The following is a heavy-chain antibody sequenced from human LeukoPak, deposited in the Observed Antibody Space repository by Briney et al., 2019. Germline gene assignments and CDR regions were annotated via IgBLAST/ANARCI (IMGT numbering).Heavy chain of an antibody. CDR1: GGTFSSYA. CDR3: AREGSYQLLMD. D-gene: IGHD2-2*01. CDR2: IIPIFGTA. Sequence: GASVKVPCKASGGTFSSYAISWARQAPGQGLEWMGGIIPIFGTANYAQKFQGRVTITADESTSTAYMELSSLRSEDTAVYYCAREGSYQLLMDRGQGTLVTVSS. J-gene: IGHJ4*02. V-gene: IGHV1-69*13.